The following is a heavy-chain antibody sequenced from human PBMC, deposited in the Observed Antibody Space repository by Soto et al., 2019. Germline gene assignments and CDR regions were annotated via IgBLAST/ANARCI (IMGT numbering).Heavy chain of an antibody. CDR3: ARALVNVVGAFDI. CDR2: IYPGDSDT. J-gene: IGHJ3*02. D-gene: IGHD2-21*01. V-gene: IGHV5-51*01. Sequence: PGESLKISCKGSGYSFTSDWIGWVRQMPGKGLEWMGIIYPGDSDTRYSPSFQGQVTMTRDTSISTAYMELSRLRSDDTAVYYCARALVNVVGAFDIWGQGTMVTVSS. CDR1: GYSFTSDW.